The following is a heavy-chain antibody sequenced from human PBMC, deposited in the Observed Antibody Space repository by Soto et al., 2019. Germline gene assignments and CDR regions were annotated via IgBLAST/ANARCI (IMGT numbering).Heavy chain of an antibody. CDR3: ARVAGSSRGYFDY. J-gene: IGHJ4*02. CDR2: IYHSGIP. V-gene: IGHV4-30-2*01. D-gene: IGHD6-6*01. Sequence: QLQLQESGSGLVKPSQTLSLTCAVSGDSISNGGYSWSWIRQPPGKGLEWIGYIYHSGIPSYSPSLKSRVTISADRSNNQFSLRLSSVTAADTAVYYCARVAGSSRGYFDYWGQGTLVTVSS. CDR1: GDSISNGGYS.